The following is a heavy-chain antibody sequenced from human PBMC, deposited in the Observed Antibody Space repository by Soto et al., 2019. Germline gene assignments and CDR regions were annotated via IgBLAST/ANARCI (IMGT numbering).Heavy chain of an antibody. CDR3: ARVGVEGYSAASQFDY. Sequence: EVQLVQSGAEVKKPGESLKISCKASGYSFTSYWIGWVRQMPGKGLECMGIIYPGDSDTRYSPAFQGQVTISADKSISTAYLQWSSLQASGTAMYYCARVGVEGYSAASQFDYWGQGTLVTVSS. D-gene: IGHD1-26*01. CDR1: GYSFTSYW. J-gene: IGHJ4*02. V-gene: IGHV5-51*01. CDR2: IYPGDSDT.